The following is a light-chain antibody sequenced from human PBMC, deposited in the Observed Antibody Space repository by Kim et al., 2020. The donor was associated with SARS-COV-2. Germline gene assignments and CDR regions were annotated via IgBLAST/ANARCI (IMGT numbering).Light chain of an antibody. CDR1: QGISSY. CDR3: QQYYSYPVT. CDR2: AAS. Sequence: ASTGERVTITCRASQGISSYLAWYQQKPGKAPKLLIYAASTLQSGVPSRFSGSGSGTDFTLTISCLQSEDFATYYCQQYYSYPVTFGPGTKVDIK. V-gene: IGKV1-8*01. J-gene: IGKJ3*01.